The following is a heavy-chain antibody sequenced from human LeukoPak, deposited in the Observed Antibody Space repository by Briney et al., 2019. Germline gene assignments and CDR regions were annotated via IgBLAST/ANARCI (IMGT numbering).Heavy chain of an antibody. J-gene: IGHJ4*02. Sequence: GGSLRLSCAASGFTFSSYGMHWVRQAPGKGLEWVAVISYDGSNKYYADSVKGRFTISRDNPKNTLYLQMNSLRAEDTAVYYCAKDGSGWYFDYWGQGTLVTVSS. CDR2: ISYDGSNK. CDR3: AKDGSGWYFDY. D-gene: IGHD6-19*01. CDR1: GFTFSSYG. V-gene: IGHV3-30*18.